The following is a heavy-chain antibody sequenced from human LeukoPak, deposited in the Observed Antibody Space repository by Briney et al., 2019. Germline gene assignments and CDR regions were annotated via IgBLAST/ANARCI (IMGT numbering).Heavy chain of an antibody. CDR2: ISGSGGST. D-gene: IGHD6-19*01. Sequence: GGSLRLSCAASGFTFSSYAMSWVRQAPGKGLEGVSSISGSGGSTYYADSVKGRFTISRDNSKNTLYLQMNSLRAEDTAVYYCAKWSVAAPFDPWGQGTLVTVSS. CDR1: GFTFSSYA. CDR3: AKWSVAAPFDP. J-gene: IGHJ5*02. V-gene: IGHV3-23*01.